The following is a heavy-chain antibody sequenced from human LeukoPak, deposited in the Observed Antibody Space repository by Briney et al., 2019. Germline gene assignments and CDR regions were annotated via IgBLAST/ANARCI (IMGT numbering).Heavy chain of an antibody. J-gene: IGHJ4*02. CDR3: ASVRANFDY. Sequence: SVKASCKASGGTFSSYAISWVRQAPGQGLEWMGGIIPIFGTANYAQKFQGRVTITAATSTAYMELSSLRSEDTAVYYCASVRANFDYWGQGTLVTVSS. V-gene: IGHV1-69*13. CDR2: IIPIFGTA. CDR1: GGTFSSYA.